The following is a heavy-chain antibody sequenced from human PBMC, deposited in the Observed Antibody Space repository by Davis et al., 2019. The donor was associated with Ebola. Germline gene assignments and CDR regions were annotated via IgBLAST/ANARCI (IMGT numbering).Heavy chain of an antibody. D-gene: IGHD1-26*01. Sequence: GGSLRLSCAASGFTFSVYYMNWVRQAPGSGLEWVSVIYTDGRTYYADSVKGRFTISRDSSKNTLSLQLNSLRVEDTAVYYCARGGVYGGTYYYWFDLWGRGTLVTVSS. V-gene: IGHV3-66*01. CDR3: ARGGVYGGTYYYWFDL. J-gene: IGHJ5*02. CDR2: IYTDGRT. CDR1: GFTFSVYY.